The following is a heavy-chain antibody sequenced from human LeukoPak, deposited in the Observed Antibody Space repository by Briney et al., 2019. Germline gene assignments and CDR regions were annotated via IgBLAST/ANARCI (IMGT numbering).Heavy chain of an antibody. CDR2: MNPNSGNT. D-gene: IGHD2-15*01. CDR3: ARDAYCSGGSCYSGVYGY. Sequence: GASVRVSCKASGYTFTSYDINWVRQATGQGLEWMGWMNPNSGNTGYAQKFQGRVTITRNTSISTAYMELSSLRSDDTAVYYCARDAYCSGGSCYSGVYGYWGQGTLVTVSS. CDR1: GYTFTSYD. J-gene: IGHJ4*02. V-gene: IGHV1-8*01.